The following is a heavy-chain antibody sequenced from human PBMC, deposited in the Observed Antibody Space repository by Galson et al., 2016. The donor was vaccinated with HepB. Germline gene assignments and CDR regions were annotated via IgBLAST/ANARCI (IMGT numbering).Heavy chain of an antibody. CDR2: ISDSGHTI. J-gene: IGHJ3*01. D-gene: IGHD3-10*01. CDR3: ARTRRDRYYYGSGTFANAFVH. V-gene: IGHV3-48*03. CDR1: GFTFNTYD. Sequence: SLRLSCAASGFTFNTYDINWVRQAPGKGLEWVSYISDSGHTIYYADSVRGRFTISRDNAKSSVNLQMNSLRAEDTAVYFCARTRRDRYYYGSGTFANAFVHWGQGTVVSVSS.